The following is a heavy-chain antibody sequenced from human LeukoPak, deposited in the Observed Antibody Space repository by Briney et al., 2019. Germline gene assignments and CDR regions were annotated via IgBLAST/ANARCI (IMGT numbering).Heavy chain of an antibody. D-gene: IGHD2-2*01. CDR3: ARDRVPEDIVVVPAAMRPSDYYYYYGMDV. V-gene: IGHV4-59*01. CDR2: IYYSEST. Sequence: SETLSLTCTVSGGSISSYYWSWIRQPPGKGLEWIGYIYYSESTNYNPSLKSRVTISVDTSKNQFSLKLSSVTAADTAVYYCARDRVPEDIVVVPAAMRPSDYYYYYGMDVWGKGTTVTVSS. CDR1: GGSISSYY. J-gene: IGHJ6*04.